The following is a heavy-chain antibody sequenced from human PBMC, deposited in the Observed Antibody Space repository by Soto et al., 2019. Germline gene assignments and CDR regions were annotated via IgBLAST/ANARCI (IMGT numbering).Heavy chain of an antibody. CDR3: ARRFKPTEWLDP. CDR2: INAGNGNT. V-gene: IGHV1-3*01. Sequence: QVQLVQSGPEVKKPGASVKVSCKASGYTFTTYAIHWVRQAPGQGLEWMGWINAGNGNTEFSERFRGRGTITRDTSASTAHMELTGLTSEDTAVYYCARRFKPTEWLDPWGQGTLVTVSS. D-gene: IGHD3-10*01. CDR1: GYTFTTYA. J-gene: IGHJ5*02.